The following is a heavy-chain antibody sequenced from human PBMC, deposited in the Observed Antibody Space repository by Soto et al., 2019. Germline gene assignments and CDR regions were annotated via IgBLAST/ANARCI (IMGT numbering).Heavy chain of an antibody. J-gene: IGHJ3*01. Sequence: GGSLRLSCEASGFTFSDYWMSWVRQAPGKGLEWVANIKNDGSGEYYMDSVKGRFTISRDNARNSLFLQMNSLRVEDTAVYYCARGRVGILWGQGTMVTVSS. V-gene: IGHV3-7*05. CDR1: GFTFSDYW. D-gene: IGHD1-26*01. CDR3: ARGRVGIL. CDR2: IKNDGSGE.